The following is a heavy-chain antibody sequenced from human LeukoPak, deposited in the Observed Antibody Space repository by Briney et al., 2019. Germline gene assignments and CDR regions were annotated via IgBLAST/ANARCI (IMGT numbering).Heavy chain of an antibody. V-gene: IGHV3-23*01. Sequence: GGSLRLSCAASGFTFNNYGLIWVRQAPGKGLEWVAAISNDGGGTMYAGFVEGRFAISRDNSKNTLFLQMNSLRAEDTALYYCAKGSSGYFADLWGQGTLVTVSS. J-gene: IGHJ5*02. D-gene: IGHD3-22*01. CDR1: GFTFNNYG. CDR3: AKGSSGYFADL. CDR2: ISNDGGGT.